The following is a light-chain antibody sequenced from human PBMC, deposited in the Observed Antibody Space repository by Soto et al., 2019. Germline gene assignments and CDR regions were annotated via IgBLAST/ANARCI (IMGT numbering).Light chain of an antibody. CDR1: SSDVGAYNY. J-gene: IGLJ1*01. CDR3: KSFTTSDTYV. Sequence: QSALTQPASVSGSPGQSIAISCTGTSSDVGAYNYVSWYLQYPGKAPKLVIFDVSFRPSGVSNRFSGSKSGNTASLTISGLRAEDEADYYCKSFTTSDTYVFGTGTKVTVL. V-gene: IGLV2-14*01. CDR2: DVS.